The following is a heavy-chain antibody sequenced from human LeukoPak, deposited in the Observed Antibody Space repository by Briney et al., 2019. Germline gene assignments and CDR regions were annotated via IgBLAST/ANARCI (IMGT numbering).Heavy chain of an antibody. CDR1: GFTFSSYS. CDR2: ISSSSSYI. CDR3: ARDIDYYDSSGYYGYYGMDV. J-gene: IGHJ6*02. D-gene: IGHD3-22*01. V-gene: IGHV3-21*01. Sequence: GGSLRPSCAASGFTFSSYSMNWVRQAPGKGLEWVSSISSSSSYIYYADSVKGRFTISRDNAKNSLYLQMNSLRAEDTAVYYCARDIDYYDSSGYYGYYGMDVWGQGTTVTVSS.